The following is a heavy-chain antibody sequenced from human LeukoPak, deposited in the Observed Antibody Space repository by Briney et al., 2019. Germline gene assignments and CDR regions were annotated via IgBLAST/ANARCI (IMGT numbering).Heavy chain of an antibody. D-gene: IGHD5-12*01. CDR2: IYYSGST. J-gene: IGHJ4*02. CDR1: GGSISSYY. CDR3: ARVGYSGYDIDY. V-gene: IGHV4-59*01. Sequence: SETLSLTCTVPGGSISSYYWSWIRQPPGKGLEWIGYIYYSGSTKYNPSLKSRVTISVDTSKNQFSLKLSSVTAADTAVYYCARVGYSGYDIDYWGQGTLVTVSS.